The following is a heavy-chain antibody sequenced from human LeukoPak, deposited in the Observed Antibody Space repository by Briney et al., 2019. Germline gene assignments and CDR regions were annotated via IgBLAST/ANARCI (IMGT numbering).Heavy chain of an antibody. J-gene: IGHJ4*02. CDR1: GFTVSSNS. Sequence: GGSLRLSCTVSGFTVSSNSMSWVRQAPGKGLEWVSFIYSDNTHYSDSVKGRFTISIDNSKNTLYLQMNSLRAEDTAVYYCAIRAGAYSHPYDYWGQGTLVTVSS. CDR3: AIRAGAYSHPYDY. D-gene: IGHD4/OR15-4a*01. V-gene: IGHV3-53*01. CDR2: IYSDNT.